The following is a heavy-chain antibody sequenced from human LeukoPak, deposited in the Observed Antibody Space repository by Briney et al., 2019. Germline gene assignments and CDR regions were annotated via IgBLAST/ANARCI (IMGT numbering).Heavy chain of an antibody. D-gene: IGHD4-11*01. CDR3: ARAPRGKRVDYSNYYFDY. CDR2: IYYSGST. CDR1: GGSISSYY. Sequence: PSETLSLTCTVSGGSISSYYWSWTRQPPGKGLEWIGYIYYSGSTNYNPSLKSRVTISVDTSKNQFSLKLSSVTAADTAVYYCARAPRGKRVDYSNYYFDYWGQGTLVTVSS. V-gene: IGHV4-59*01. J-gene: IGHJ4*02.